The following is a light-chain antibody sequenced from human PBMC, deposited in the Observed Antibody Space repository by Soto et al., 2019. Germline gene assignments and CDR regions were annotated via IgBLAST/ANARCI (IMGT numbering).Light chain of an antibody. CDR2: SAS. Sequence: IQLTQSPSSLSASVGDRVTITCRASQGITSYLAWYQQRPGKAPGLLIYSASTLQSGVPSRFSGSGYGTDFSLTISSLQSEDFAVYYCQQYNNWPITLGQGTRLEIK. CDR3: QQYNNWPIT. V-gene: IGKV1-9*01. CDR1: QGITSY. J-gene: IGKJ5*01.